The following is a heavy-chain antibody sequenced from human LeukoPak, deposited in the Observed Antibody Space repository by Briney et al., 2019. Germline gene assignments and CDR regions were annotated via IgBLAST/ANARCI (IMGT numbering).Heavy chain of an antibody. CDR3: AREVPIQLWLPMVNYFDY. CDR1: GGSISPDY. V-gene: IGHV4-59*01. J-gene: IGHJ4*02. CDR2: IHYSGST. D-gene: IGHD5-18*01. Sequence: SETLSLTCTVSGGSISPDYWAWIRQPPRKGLEWIGYIHYSGSTNYSPSLQSRVTISRDASKKQFSLSLRSVTAADTAVYYCAREVPIQLWLPMVNYFDYWGQGTLVTVSS.